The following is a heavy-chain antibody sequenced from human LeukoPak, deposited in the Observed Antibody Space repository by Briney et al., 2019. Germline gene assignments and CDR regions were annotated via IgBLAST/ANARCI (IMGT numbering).Heavy chain of an antibody. CDR3: ANVGTYFDINWFDP. Sequence: ASVKVSCKTSGYTFTGYYMHWVRQAPGQGLEWLGWISAYNGNTNYAQKVQGRLTMTTDTSTSTAYMELRSLRSDDTAVYYCANVGTYFDINWFDPWGQGTLVTVSS. D-gene: IGHD3-9*01. V-gene: IGHV1-18*04. J-gene: IGHJ5*02. CDR2: ISAYNGNT. CDR1: GYTFTGYY.